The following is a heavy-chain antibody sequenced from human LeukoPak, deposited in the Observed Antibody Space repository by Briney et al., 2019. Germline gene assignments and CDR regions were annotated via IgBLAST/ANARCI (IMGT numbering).Heavy chain of an antibody. V-gene: IGHV3-53*01. CDR3: ARGRNSFGIASSSWSHDVFDI. CDR2: IYNDGST. CDR1: GFTVSNNY. J-gene: IGHJ3*02. Sequence: GGSLRLSCAASGFTVSNNYMSWVRQAPGKGLEWLSVIYNDGSTYYVDSVKGRFTISRDNSKNTLYLQMNSLRVEDTAVYYCARGRNSFGIASSSWSHDVFDIWGQGTMVTVSS. D-gene: IGHD6-13*01.